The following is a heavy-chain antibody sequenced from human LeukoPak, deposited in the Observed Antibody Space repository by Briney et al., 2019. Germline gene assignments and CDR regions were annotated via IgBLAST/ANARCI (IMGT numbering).Heavy chain of an antibody. J-gene: IGHJ5*02. CDR2: IYYSGST. V-gene: IGHV4-39*07. CDR3: ARTYSSSWNWFDP. D-gene: IGHD6-13*01. CDR1: GGSISSSSYY. Sequence: KPSETLSLTCTVSGGSISSSSYYWGWIRQPPGKGLEWIGSIYYSGSTYYNPSLKSRVTISVDTSKNQFSLKLSSVTAADTAVYYCARTYSSSWNWFDPWGQGTLVTVSS.